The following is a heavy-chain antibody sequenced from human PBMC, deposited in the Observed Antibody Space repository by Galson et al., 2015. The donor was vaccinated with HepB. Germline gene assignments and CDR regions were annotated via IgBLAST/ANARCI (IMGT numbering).Heavy chain of an antibody. CDR3: ARESNDRTMYGMDV. CDR1: GFNFSSYE. J-gene: IGHJ6*02. V-gene: IGHV3-30-3*01. D-gene: IGHD1-1*01. CDR2: VSYDGNSN. Sequence: SLRLSCAASGFNFSSYEMHWVRQAPGKGLKWVAVVSYDGNSNHYGDSVKGRFTIFRDNSKNTLYLQMDSPTVEDTALYYCARESNDRTMYGMDVWGQGTPVAVSS.